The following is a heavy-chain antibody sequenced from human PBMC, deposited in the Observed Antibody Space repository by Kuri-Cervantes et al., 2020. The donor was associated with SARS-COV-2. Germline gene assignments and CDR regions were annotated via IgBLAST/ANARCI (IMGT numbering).Heavy chain of an antibody. V-gene: IGHV6-1*01. CDR2: TYYRSKWYN. CDR1: GDSVSSNSAA. D-gene: IGHD6-13*01. J-gene: IGHJ5*02. Sequence: SETLSLTCAISGDSVSSNSAAWNWIRQSPSRGLEWLGRTYYRSKWYNDYAVSVKSRITINPDTSKNQFSLKLSSVTAADTAVYYCARDSSQPYYNWFDPWGQGTLVTVSS. CDR3: ARDSSQPYYNWFDP.